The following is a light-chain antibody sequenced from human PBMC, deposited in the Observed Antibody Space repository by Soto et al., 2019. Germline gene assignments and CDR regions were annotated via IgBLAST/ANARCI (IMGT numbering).Light chain of an antibody. J-gene: IGKJ1*01. CDR1: QTISTW. V-gene: IGKV1-5*01. Sequence: DIQMTQSPSTLSASVGDRVTITCRASQTISTWLAWYQQKPGKAPKLLIYDASTLHSGVPSRFSGSGSGTEFTLTISSLQPDDFASYYCQQYNSYSWTFGKGTTVEI. CDR3: QQYNSYSWT. CDR2: DAS.